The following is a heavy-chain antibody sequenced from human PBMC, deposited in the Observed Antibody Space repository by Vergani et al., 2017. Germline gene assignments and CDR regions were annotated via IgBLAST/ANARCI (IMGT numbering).Heavy chain of an antibody. CDR2: ISGSGGNT. CDR3: AKGVYCSSTSCYEGRGYYYGMGV. Sequence: EVQVVESGGGLIKPGGSLRLSCAASGFTFSSYAMSWVRQVPGKGLEWVSGISGSGGNTYYANSVKGRFTISRDNSKNTLYLQMNSLRADDTAVYYCAKGVYCSSTSCYEGRGYYYGMGVWVQGTTVTFSS. D-gene: IGHD2-2*01. J-gene: IGHJ6*02. CDR1: GFTFSSYA. V-gene: IGHV3-23*04.